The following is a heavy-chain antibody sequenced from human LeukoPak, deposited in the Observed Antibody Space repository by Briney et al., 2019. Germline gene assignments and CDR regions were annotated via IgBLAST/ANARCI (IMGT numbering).Heavy chain of an antibody. V-gene: IGHV4-39*01. J-gene: IGHJ3*02. CDR2: IYYSGST. CDR1: GGSISSSSYY. CDR3: ARSITMVRGVISAFDI. D-gene: IGHD3-10*01. Sequence: PSETLSLTCTVSGGSISSSSYYWGWIRQPPGKGLEWIGSIYYSGSTYYNPSLKSRVTISVDTSKNQFSLKLSSVTAADTAVYYCARSITMVRGVISAFDIWGQGTMVTVSS.